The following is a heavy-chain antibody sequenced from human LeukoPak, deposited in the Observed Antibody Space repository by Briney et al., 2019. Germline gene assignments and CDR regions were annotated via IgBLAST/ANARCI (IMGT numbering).Heavy chain of an antibody. J-gene: IGHJ4*02. CDR2: ISSSSSYI. Sequence: GGSLRLSCAASGFTFSSYSMNWVRQAPGKGLEWVSSISSSSSYIYYADSVKGRFTISRDNAKNSLYLQMNSLRAEDTAMYFCVRDVGAVRGEVYFDYWGQGTLVTVSS. CDR3: VRDVGAVRGEVYFDY. CDR1: GFTFSSYS. D-gene: IGHD3-10*01. V-gene: IGHV3-21*01.